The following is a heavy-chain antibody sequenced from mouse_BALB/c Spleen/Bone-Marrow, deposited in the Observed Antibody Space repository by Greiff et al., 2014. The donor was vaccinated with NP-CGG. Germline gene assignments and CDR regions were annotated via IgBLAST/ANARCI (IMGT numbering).Heavy chain of an antibody. CDR3: AYYRYDVNY. V-gene: IGHV1S41*01. CDR2: IAPGSGST. CDR1: DYTFTSYW. J-gene: IGHJ2*01. D-gene: IGHD2-14*01. Sequence: DLVKPGASVKLSCKASDYTFTSYWINWIKQRPGQGLEWIGRIAPGSGSTYYNEMFKGKARLTVDTSSSTAYILLSSLSSEDSAVYFCAYYRYDVNYWGQGTTLTVSS.